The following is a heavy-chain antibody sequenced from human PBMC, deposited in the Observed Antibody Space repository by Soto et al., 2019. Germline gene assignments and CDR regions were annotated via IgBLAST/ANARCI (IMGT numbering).Heavy chain of an antibody. D-gene: IGHD6-13*01. CDR1: GFTFSSYA. J-gene: IGHJ4*02. V-gene: IGHV3-23*02. Sequence: GGSLRLSCAASGFTFSSYAMSWVRQAPGKGLEWVSAISGSGGSTYYGDSVRGRFTISRDKSKNTLYLQMNSLRAGDTAVYYCASRELGYSSSWSLQAGFDYWGQGTLVTVSS. CDR2: ISGSGGST. CDR3: ASRELGYSSSWSLQAGFDY.